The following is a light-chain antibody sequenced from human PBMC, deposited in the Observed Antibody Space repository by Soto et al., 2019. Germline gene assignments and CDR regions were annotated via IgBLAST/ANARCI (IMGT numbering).Light chain of an antibody. CDR2: DAF. CDR3: QQRSTWPMT. J-gene: IGKJ5*01. Sequence: EIVLTQSPATLSLSPGDRATLSCRANQSVGSSLAWIRQRPGQAPSLVIYDAFNSAYGTPARFSGSGSGTDFTLTISSLESADFATYYCQQRSTWPMTFGQGTRLEI. CDR1: QSVGSS. V-gene: IGKV3-11*01.